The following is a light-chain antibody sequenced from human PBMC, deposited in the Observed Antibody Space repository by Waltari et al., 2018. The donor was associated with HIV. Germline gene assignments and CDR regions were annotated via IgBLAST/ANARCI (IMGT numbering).Light chain of an antibody. CDR2: DTS. CDR1: SGPVTSAHY. CDR3: LLSYSGARPVV. V-gene: IGLV7-46*01. Sequence: QAVVTQAPSLTVSPGGTVTLTCSSSSGPVTSAHYPYWFQQKPGQAPRTLIYDTSSRQSWTPTRFSGSLLGGKAALTLSGAQPEDEAEYYCLLSYSGARPVVFGGGTKLTVL. J-gene: IGLJ2*01.